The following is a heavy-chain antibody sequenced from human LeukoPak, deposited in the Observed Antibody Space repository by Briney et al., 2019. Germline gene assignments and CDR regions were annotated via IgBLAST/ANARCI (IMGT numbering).Heavy chain of an antibody. V-gene: IGHV3-30*18. CDR3: AKDPRITTIVGLYYFDY. D-gene: IGHD3-22*01. CDR2: VSYDGSKK. CDR1: GFTFSSYA. J-gene: IGHJ4*02. Sequence: TRGSLSLSCAASGFTFSSYAMHWVRQAPGKGLEWVAVVSYDGSKKYYADSVKGRFAISRDNSKNTLYLQMNSLRGEDTAVYYCAKDPRITTIVGLYYFDYWGQGTLVTVP.